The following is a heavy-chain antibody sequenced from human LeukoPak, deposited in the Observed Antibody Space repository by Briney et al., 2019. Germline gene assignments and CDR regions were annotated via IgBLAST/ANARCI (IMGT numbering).Heavy chain of an antibody. CDR2: ISGDGGST. J-gene: IGHJ6*03. V-gene: IGHV3-43*02. CDR1: GFSFDDYA. D-gene: IGHD1-14*01. Sequence: GGSLRLSCAASGFSFDDYAMHWVRQAPGKGLEWVSLISGDGGSTYYADSVKGRFTISRDNSKNSLYLQMNSLRTEDTALDYCARLNPEPPRGYCYYMDVWGKGTTVTVSS. CDR3: ARLNPEPPRGYCYYMDV.